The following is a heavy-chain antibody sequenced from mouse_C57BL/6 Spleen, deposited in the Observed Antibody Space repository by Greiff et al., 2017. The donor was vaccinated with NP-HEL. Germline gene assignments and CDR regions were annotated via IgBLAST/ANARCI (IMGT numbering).Heavy chain of an antibody. D-gene: IGHD1-1*01. CDR3: ASSAYGSNPFDY. J-gene: IGHJ2*01. V-gene: IGHV1-18*01. Sequence: EVQLQQSGPELVKPGASVKIPCKASGYTFTDYNMDWVKQSHGKSLEWIGDINPNNGGTIYNQKFKGKATLTVDKSSSTAYMELRSLTSGDTAVYYCASSAYGSNPFDYWGQGTTLTVSS. CDR1: GYTFTDYN. CDR2: INPNNGGT.